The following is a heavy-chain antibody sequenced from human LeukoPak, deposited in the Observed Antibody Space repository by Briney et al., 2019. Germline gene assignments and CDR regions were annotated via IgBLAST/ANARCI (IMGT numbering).Heavy chain of an antibody. CDR3: ASLYDYVWGSPPLDY. D-gene: IGHD3-16*01. V-gene: IGHV3-21*01. CDR1: GFTFSSYS. Sequence: GGSLRLSCAASGFTFSSYSMNWVRQAPGKGLEWVSSISSSSSYIYYADSVKGRFTISRDNAKNSLYLQMNSLRAEGTAVYYCASLYDYVWGSPPLDYWGQGTLVTVSS. J-gene: IGHJ4*02. CDR2: ISSSSSYI.